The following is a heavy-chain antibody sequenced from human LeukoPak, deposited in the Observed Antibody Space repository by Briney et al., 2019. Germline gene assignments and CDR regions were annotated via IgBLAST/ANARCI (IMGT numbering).Heavy chain of an antibody. CDR1: GFTFSSYA. J-gene: IGHJ4*02. CDR3: ARGLTPEYRTEKVAGTFDY. Sequence: PGGSLRLSCAASGFTFSSYAMSGVREAPGEGLGWVSAISGSGGSTYYAAAVKGRFTISRDNSKNTLYLQMNSLRAEDTAVYYCARGLTPEYRTEKVAGTFDYWGQGTLVTVSS. V-gene: IGHV3-23*01. CDR2: ISGSGGST. D-gene: IGHD6-19*01.